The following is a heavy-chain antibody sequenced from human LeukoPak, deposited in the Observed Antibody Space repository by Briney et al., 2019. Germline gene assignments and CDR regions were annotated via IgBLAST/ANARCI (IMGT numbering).Heavy chain of an antibody. D-gene: IGHD5-18*01. CDR2: ISSSSGRIT. CDR3: AREKGYSYGYDAFDI. V-gene: IGHV3-23*01. J-gene: IGHJ3*02. Sequence: PGRSLRLSCAASGFTFSSYAMSWVRQAPGKGLEWVSVISSSSGRITHYADSVKGRFTISRDNSKNTLYLQMNSLRAEDTAVYYCAREKGYSYGYDAFDIWGQGTMVTVSS. CDR1: GFTFSSYA.